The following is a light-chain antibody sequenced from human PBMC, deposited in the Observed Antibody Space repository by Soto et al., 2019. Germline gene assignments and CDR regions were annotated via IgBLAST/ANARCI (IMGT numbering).Light chain of an antibody. CDR2: GAS. V-gene: IGKV3-15*01. J-gene: IGKJ5*01. CDR3: QQYNNGPPIT. Sequence: VMTQSPGTMSVSPGKRATLSCRASQSVSGHLAWYQQKPGQAPRLLIYGASTRASGIPARFSGSGSGTEFTLTISSLQSEDFAVYYCQQYNNGPPITFGQGTRLEIK. CDR1: QSVSGH.